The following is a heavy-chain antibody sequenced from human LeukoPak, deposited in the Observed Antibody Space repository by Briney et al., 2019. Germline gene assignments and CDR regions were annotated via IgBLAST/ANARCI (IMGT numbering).Heavy chain of an antibody. D-gene: IGHD3-22*01. J-gene: IGHJ6*02. V-gene: IGHV1-46*01. CDR2: SNPSGGST. Sequence: ASVKVSCKASGYTFTSYYMHWVRQAPGQGLERMGISNPSGGSTSYAQKFQGRVTMNRDTSTSTVYMELSSLRSEDPAGYYCARDRGYMDVWGHGATVTVSS. CDR1: GYTFTSYY. CDR3: ARDRGYMDV.